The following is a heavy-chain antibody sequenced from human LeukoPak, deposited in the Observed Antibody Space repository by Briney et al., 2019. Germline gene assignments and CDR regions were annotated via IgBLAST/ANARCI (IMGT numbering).Heavy chain of an antibody. D-gene: IGHD3-9*01. CDR3: ARGFDINDY. Sequence: ASVKVSCKASGYTFTNYAISWVRQAPGQGLEWVGWISAYNGNTNYAQKLQGRVTMTRDTSTSTVYMELSSLRSEDTAVYYRARGFDINDYWGQGTLVTVSS. V-gene: IGHV1-18*01. J-gene: IGHJ4*02. CDR2: ISAYNGNT. CDR1: GYTFTNYA.